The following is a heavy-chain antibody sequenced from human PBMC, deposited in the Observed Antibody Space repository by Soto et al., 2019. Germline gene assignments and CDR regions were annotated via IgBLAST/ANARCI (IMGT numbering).Heavy chain of an antibody. J-gene: IGHJ6*02. CDR3: ARGYCSGGSCYSGWSMDV. D-gene: IGHD2-15*01. V-gene: IGHV3-53*01. CDR2: INSGGST. Sequence: GGSLRLSCAASGFTVSSNYMSWVRQAPGKGLEWVSVINSGGSTDYAGSVKGRFTISRDNSKNTLYLQMNSLRGEDTAVYYCARGYCSGGSCYSGWSMDVWGQGTTVTVSS. CDR1: GFTVSSNY.